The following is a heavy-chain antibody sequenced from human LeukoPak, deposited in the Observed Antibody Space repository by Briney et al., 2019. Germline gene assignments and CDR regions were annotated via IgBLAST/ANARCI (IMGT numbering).Heavy chain of an antibody. V-gene: IGHV4-59*01. CDR2: IYYSGST. Sequence: PSETLSLTCTVSGGSISTSYWSWIRQPPGKGLEWIGYIYYSGSTNYKPSLKSRVTMSVDTSKNQFSLKLSSVTAADTAVYYCAREGVTHNWFDPWGQGTLVTVSS. J-gene: IGHJ5*02. CDR1: GGSISTSY. CDR3: AREGVTHNWFDP. D-gene: IGHD4-23*01.